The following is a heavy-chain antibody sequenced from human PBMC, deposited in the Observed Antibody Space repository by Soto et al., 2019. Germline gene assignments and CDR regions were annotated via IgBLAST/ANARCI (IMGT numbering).Heavy chain of an antibody. Sequence: SETLSLTCTVSGGSISSYYWSWIRQPPGKGLEWIGYIYYSGSTNYNPSLKSRVTISVDTSKNQFSLKLSSVTAADTAVYYCARGAPLYYYDSSGTNYGMDVWGQGTTVTVS. CDR3: ARGAPLYYYDSSGTNYGMDV. CDR2: IYYSGST. V-gene: IGHV4-59*01. J-gene: IGHJ6*02. CDR1: GGSISSYY. D-gene: IGHD3-22*01.